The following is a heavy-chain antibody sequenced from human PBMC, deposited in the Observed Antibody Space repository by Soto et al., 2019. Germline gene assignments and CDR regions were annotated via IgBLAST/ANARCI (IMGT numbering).Heavy chain of an antibody. CDR1: GFSLNNARMG. V-gene: IGHV2-26*01. CDR3: ARMLDPHGAYYYYGMDV. CDR2: IFSNDEK. D-gene: IGHD1-1*01. J-gene: IGHJ6*02. Sequence: QVTLKESGPVLVKPTETLTLTCTVSGFSLNNARMGVSWIRQPPGKALEWLAHIFSNDEKSYSTSLKSRLTISKDTSKSQVVLIMTNMDPVDTATYHCARMLDPHGAYYYYGMDVWGQGTTVTVSS.